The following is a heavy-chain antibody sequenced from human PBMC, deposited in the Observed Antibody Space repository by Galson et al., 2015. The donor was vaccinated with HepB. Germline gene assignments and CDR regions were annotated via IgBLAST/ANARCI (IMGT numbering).Heavy chain of an antibody. J-gene: IGHJ4*02. CDR2: IKQDESEK. Sequence: SLRLSCAASGFTFRSYWMSWVRQAPGKGPEWVANIKQDESEKFYVDSVKGRFTISRDNAKNLLYLQMNSLRAEDTAMYYCARDIGVGGTLGVPDCWGQGALVTVSS. CDR3: ARDIGVGGTLGVPDC. V-gene: IGHV3-7*03. D-gene: IGHD1-26*01. CDR1: GFTFRSYW.